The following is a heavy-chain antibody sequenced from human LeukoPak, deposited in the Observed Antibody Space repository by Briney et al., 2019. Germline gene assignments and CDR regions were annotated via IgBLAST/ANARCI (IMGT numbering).Heavy chain of an antibody. V-gene: IGHV4-59*01. J-gene: IGHJ5*02. CDR3: ARRRDILTGYGLDS. CDR1: GGSISSYY. CDR2: IYYSGST. D-gene: IGHD3-9*01. Sequence: KPSETLSLTCTVSGGSISSYYWSWIRQPPGKGLEWIGYIYYSGSTNYNPYLKSRVTISVDTSKNQFSLKLSSVTAADTAVYYCARRRDILTGYGLDSWGQGTLVTVSS.